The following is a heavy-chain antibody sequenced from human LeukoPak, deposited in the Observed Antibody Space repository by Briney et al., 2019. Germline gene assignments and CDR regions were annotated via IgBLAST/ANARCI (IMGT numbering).Heavy chain of an antibody. D-gene: IGHD6-19*01. CDR2: IYYSGST. Sequence: ASETLSLTCTVSGGSISSSTYYWGWIRQPPGKGLEWIGNIYYSGSTNYNPSLKSRVTISVDTSKNQLSLTLTSVTAADTAVYYCARVGSGGAWFDFWGQGTLVSVSS. J-gene: IGHJ4*02. V-gene: IGHV4-39*07. CDR3: ARVGSGGAWFDF. CDR1: GGSISSSTYY.